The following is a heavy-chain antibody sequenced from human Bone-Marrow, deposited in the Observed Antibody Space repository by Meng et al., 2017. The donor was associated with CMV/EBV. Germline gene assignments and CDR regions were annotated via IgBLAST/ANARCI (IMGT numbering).Heavy chain of an antibody. Sequence: SLKISCAASGFNFSSYSMNWVRQAPGKGLEWVSSMSSSSSYIYYADSGKGRFTISRDNAKNSLYLQMNSLRADDTAVYYCARSPINYDFWSGSSSGLDYWGQGTLVTVSS. J-gene: IGHJ4*02. CDR1: GFNFSSYS. V-gene: IGHV3-21*01. D-gene: IGHD3-3*01. CDR2: MSSSSSYI. CDR3: ARSPINYDFWSGSSSGLDY.